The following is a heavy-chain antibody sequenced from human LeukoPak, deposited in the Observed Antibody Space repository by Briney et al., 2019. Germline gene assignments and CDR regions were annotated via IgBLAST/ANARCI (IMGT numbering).Heavy chain of an antibody. J-gene: IGHJ4*02. Sequence: ASVKVSCKASGYSFSDYYIHWVRQAPGQGLEWMGWISPNSGVTNYAQNFQGRVTMSRDTSITTAYMELSGLTSDDTALYYCARNYGGTSKYFDYWGQGTLVTVSS. CDR2: ISPNSGVT. CDR3: ARNYGGTSKYFDY. V-gene: IGHV1-2*02. CDR1: GYSFSDYY. D-gene: IGHD4-23*01.